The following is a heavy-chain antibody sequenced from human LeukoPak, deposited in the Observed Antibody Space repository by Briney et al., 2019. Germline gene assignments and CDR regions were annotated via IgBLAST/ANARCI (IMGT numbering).Heavy chain of an antibody. CDR3: ARGVRYWGSYRYYFDS. D-gene: IGHD3-16*02. J-gene: IGHJ4*02. CDR1: GGSISSYY. Sequence: SETLSLTCTVSGGSISSYYWGWLRQPAGKGLEWIGRIYTSGSTNYNPSLKSRVTISIDTTKNQFSLKLSSVTAADTAVYFCARGVRYWGSYRYYFDSWGQGTLVSVSS. V-gene: IGHV4-4*07. CDR2: IYTSGST.